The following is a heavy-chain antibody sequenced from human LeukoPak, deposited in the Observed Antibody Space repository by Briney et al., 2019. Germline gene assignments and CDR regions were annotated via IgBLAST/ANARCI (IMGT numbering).Heavy chain of an antibody. D-gene: IGHD5-24*01. V-gene: IGHV1-46*01. CDR2: INPSGGST. J-gene: IGHJ4*02. CDR1: GYTFTGYY. CDR3: ARGPRDGYNSEGWGFDY. Sequence: ASVKVSCKASGYTFTGYYMHWVRQAPGQGLEWMGIINPSGGSTSYAQKFQGRVTMTRDTSTSTVYMELSSLRSEDTAVYYCARGPRDGYNSEGWGFDYWGQGTLVTVSS.